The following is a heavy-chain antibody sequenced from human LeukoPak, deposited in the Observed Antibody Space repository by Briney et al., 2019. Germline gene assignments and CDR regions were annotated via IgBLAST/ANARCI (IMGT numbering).Heavy chain of an antibody. CDR3: ARGDCSSTSCHPVY. Sequence: ASVKVSCKASGYTFTGYYMHWVRQAPGQGLEWMGWINPNSGGTNYAQKFQGRVTMTRDTSISTAYMELSRLRSDDTAVYYCARGDCSSTSCHPVYWGQGTLVTVSS. CDR1: GYTFTGYY. CDR2: INPNSGGT. D-gene: IGHD2-2*01. V-gene: IGHV1-2*02. J-gene: IGHJ4*02.